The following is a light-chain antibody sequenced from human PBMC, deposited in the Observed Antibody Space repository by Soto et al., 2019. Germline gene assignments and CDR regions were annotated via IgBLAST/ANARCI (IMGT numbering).Light chain of an antibody. V-gene: IGKV3-11*01. J-gene: IGKJ5*01. CDR2: DTS. CDR3: QQRQNWPPIT. Sequence: ETVLTQSPATLSLSPGERATLSCRASQNINVYLAWYQQKPGQAPRLLIYDTSNRATGIPARFSGSGFGTDFTLTITSLEPDDFAVYYCQQRQNWPPITFGQGTRLELK. CDR1: QNINVY.